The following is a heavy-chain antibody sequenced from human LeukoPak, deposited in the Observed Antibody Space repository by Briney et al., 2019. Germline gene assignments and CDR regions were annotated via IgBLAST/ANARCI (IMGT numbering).Heavy chain of an antibody. CDR1: GFTFSSYA. Sequence: GGSLRLSCAASGFTFSSYAITWVRQAPGKGLEWVSAVSSNGAKTYYADSVKGRFTISRDNYKNTLYLQMNSLRAEDTAVYYCARDGQDYGDYFWYFDYWGQGTLVIVSS. D-gene: IGHD4-17*01. CDR2: VSSNGAKT. J-gene: IGHJ4*02. CDR3: ARDGQDYGDYFWYFDY. V-gene: IGHV3-23*01.